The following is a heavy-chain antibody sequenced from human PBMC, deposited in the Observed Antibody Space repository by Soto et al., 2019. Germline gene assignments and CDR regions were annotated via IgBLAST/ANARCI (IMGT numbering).Heavy chain of an antibody. CDR1: GFTFNTYS. CDR2: ISRSGRST. D-gene: IGHD3-16*01. CDR3: TKERGMGDTECFHH. V-gene: IGHV3-23*01. Sequence: EVQLLESGGGLVQPGGSLRLSCAASGFTFNTYSMSWVRQAPGKGLEWVSSISRSGRSTYYADSVKGRVNISRDNSESTLYLQMNRLRIEDTAVYYCTKERGMGDTECFHHWGQGDLVIVSS. J-gene: IGHJ1*01.